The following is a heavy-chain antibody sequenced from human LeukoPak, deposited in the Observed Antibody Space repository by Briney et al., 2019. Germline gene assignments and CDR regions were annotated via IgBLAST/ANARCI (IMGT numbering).Heavy chain of an antibody. CDR2: IYYSGTT. Sequence: SETLSLTCAVSGGYISNYYWSWIRQPPGKGLEWIGYIYYSGTTKYNPSLKSRVTISVDTSKNQFSLRLTSVTAADTAVYFCARHGMTSATQFDYWGQGTLVTVSS. D-gene: IGHD4-17*01. J-gene: IGHJ4*02. CDR1: GGYISNYY. CDR3: ARHGMTSATQFDY. V-gene: IGHV4-59*08.